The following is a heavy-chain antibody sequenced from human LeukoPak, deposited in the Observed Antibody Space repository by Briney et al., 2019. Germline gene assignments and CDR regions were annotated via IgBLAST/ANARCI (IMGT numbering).Heavy chain of an antibody. CDR3: PRGSSYYGSGSYYNEPMDV. V-gene: IGHV3-64*01. CDR2: ISSHGDST. CDR1: GFTFSSYA. D-gene: IGHD3-10*01. J-gene: IGHJ6*03. Sequence: GGSLRLSCAASGFTFSSYAMHWVRQAPGKGLEYVSAISSHGDSTYYANSVKGKITISRDNSRNTLYLQMGSLSGEDMAVYYCPRGSSYYGSGSYYNEPMDVWGKGTTVTISS.